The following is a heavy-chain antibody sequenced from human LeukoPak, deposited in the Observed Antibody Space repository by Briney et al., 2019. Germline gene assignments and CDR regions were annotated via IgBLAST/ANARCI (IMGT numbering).Heavy chain of an antibody. CDR1: GFTVSSNY. J-gene: IGHJ5*02. D-gene: IGHD2-2*01. Sequence: PGGSLRLSCSASGFTVSSNYMSWVRQAPGKGLEWVSVIYSGGSTYYADSVKGRFTISRDNSKNTLYLQMDSLRAEDTAVYYCAREGQLPRGGKWFDPWGQGTLVTVSS. CDR3: AREGQLPRGGKWFDP. CDR2: IYSGGST. V-gene: IGHV3-66*01.